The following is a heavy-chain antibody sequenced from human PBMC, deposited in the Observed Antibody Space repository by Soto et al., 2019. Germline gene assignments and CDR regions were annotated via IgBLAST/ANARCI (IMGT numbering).Heavy chain of an antibody. CDR3: ATLGRGYCSSTSCYTSWFDP. CDR1: GYTLTELS. D-gene: IGHD2-2*02. V-gene: IGHV1-24*01. J-gene: IGHJ5*02. Sequence: ASVKVSYKVSGYTLTELSMHWVRQAPGKGLEWMGGFDPEDGETIYAQKFQGRVTMTEDTSTDTAYMELSSLRSEDTAVYYCATLGRGYCSSTSCYTSWFDPWGQGTLVTVSS. CDR2: FDPEDGET.